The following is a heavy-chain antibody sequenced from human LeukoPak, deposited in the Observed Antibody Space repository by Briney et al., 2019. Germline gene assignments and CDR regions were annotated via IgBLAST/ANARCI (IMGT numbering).Heavy chain of an antibody. J-gene: IGHJ6*03. CDR1: GGSISSGDYY. D-gene: IGHD3-10*01. CDR3: ARPHRFPPYGSGSYYGDYYMDV. V-gene: IGHV4-30-4*08. Sequence: SETLSLTCTVSGGSISSGDYYWSWIRQPPGKGLEWIGYIYYSGSTYYNPSLKSRVTISVDTSKNQFSLKLSSVTAADTAVYYCARPHRFPPYGSGSYYGDYYMDVWGKGTTVTVSS. CDR2: IYYSGST.